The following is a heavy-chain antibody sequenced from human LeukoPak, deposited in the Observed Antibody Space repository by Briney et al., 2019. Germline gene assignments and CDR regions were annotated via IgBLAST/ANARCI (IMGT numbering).Heavy chain of an antibody. CDR3: ARDFRGVRGFDY. Sequence: KSGGSLRLSCAASGFTFSSYSMNWVRQAPGKGLEWVSSISSSSSYIYYADSVKGRFTISRDNAKNSLYLQMNSLRAEDTAVYYCARDFRGVRGFDYWGQGTLVTVP. CDR2: ISSSSSYI. CDR1: GFTFSSYS. J-gene: IGHJ4*02. V-gene: IGHV3-21*01. D-gene: IGHD3-10*01.